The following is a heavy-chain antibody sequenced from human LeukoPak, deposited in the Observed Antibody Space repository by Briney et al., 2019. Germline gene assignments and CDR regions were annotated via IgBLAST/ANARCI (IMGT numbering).Heavy chain of an antibody. J-gene: IGHJ4*02. D-gene: IGHD6-13*01. CDR1: GYTFTGYY. CDR3: ARDPGSSWSPSLVDY. CDR2: INPNSGGT. Sequence: ASVKVSCKASGYTFTGYYMHWVRQAPGQGLEWMGWINPNSGGTNYAQKFQGRVTMTRDTSISTAYMELSRLRSDDTAVYYCARDPGSSWSPSLVDYWGQGTLVTVSS. V-gene: IGHV1-2*02.